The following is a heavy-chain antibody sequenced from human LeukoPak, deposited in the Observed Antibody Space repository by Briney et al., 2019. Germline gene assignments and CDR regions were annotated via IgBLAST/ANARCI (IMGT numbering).Heavy chain of an antibody. CDR1: GGTFSSYA. Sequence: SVKVSCKASGGTFSSYAISWVRQAPGQGLEWMGGIIPIFGTANYAQKFQGRVTITADESTSTAYMELSSLRSDDTAVYYCASLGVDTAMADAFDIWGQGTMVTVSS. D-gene: IGHD5-18*01. V-gene: IGHV1-69*13. CDR3: ASLGVDTAMADAFDI. J-gene: IGHJ3*02. CDR2: IIPIFGTA.